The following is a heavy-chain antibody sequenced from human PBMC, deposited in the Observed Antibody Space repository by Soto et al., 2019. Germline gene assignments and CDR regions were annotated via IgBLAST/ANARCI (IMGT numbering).Heavy chain of an antibody. V-gene: IGHV3-23*01. Sequence: EVQLLESGGGLVQPGGSLRLSCAASGFTFSSYAMSWVRQAPGKGLEWVSGISGSGSTTHYTDSVKGRFTISRDNSKNTLYLQMNSLRAEDTAVYYCAKDRPPEWVLASFDMWGQGTMVTVSS. D-gene: IGHD3-3*02. J-gene: IGHJ3*02. CDR3: AKDRPPEWVLASFDM. CDR2: ISGSGSTT. CDR1: GFTFSSYA.